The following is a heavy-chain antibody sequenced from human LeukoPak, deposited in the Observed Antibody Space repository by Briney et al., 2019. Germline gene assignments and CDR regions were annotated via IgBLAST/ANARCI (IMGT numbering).Heavy chain of an antibody. D-gene: IGHD3-10*01. Sequence: GGSLRLSCAASGFTFSSYEMNWVRKAPGKGLEWVSYISSSGSTIYYADSVKGGFTISRDNAENSLYLQMNSLRAEDTAVYYCARVGAGSYYKATDYWGQGTLVTVSS. CDR1: GFTFSSYE. CDR2: ISSSGSTI. J-gene: IGHJ4*02. CDR3: ARVGAGSYYKATDY. V-gene: IGHV3-48*03.